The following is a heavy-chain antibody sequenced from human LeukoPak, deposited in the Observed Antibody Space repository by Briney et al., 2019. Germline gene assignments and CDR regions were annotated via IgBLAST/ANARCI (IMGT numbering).Heavy chain of an antibody. CDR3: TAGIAARPYSYYYYMDV. D-gene: IGHD6-6*01. Sequence: GGSLRLSCAASGFTFSSAWMSWVRQAPGKGLECVGRIKSKTDGGTTDYAAPVKDRFTISRDDSKNTLYLQMNSLKTEDTAVYYCTAGIAARPYSYYYYMDVWGKGTTVTVSS. CDR1: GFTFSSAW. V-gene: IGHV3-15*01. CDR2: IKSKTDGGTT. J-gene: IGHJ6*03.